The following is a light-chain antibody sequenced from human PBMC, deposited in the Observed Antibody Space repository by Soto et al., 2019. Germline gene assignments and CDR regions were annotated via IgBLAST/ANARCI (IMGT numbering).Light chain of an antibody. CDR2: DAS. CDR1: QDIKNF. CDR3: QQYYSTPWT. Sequence: DIQMTQSPSSLSASVGDRVTITCQASQDIKNFLNWYQQRPGKAPKLLIYDASRLETGVPSRFSGSGSGTDFTLTISSLQAEDVAVYYCQQYYSTPWTFGQGTKVEIK. J-gene: IGKJ1*01. V-gene: IGKV1-33*01.